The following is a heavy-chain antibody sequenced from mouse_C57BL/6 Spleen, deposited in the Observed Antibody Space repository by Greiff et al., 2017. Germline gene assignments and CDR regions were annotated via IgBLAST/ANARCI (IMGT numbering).Heavy chain of an antibody. Sequence: LQESGPGLVQPSQSLSITCTVSGFSFTSYGVHWVRQSPGKGLEWLGVIWRGGSTDDNAAFISRRSISTDNSKSQVFFKMNSLQADDTAIDYCARSTTVYFDYWGQGTTLTVSS. V-gene: IGHV2-2*01. D-gene: IGHD1-1*01. CDR3: ARSTTVYFDY. CDR2: IWRGGST. CDR1: GFSFTSYG. J-gene: IGHJ2*01.